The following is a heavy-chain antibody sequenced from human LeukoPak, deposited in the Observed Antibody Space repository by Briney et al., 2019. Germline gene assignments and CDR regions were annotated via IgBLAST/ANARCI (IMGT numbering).Heavy chain of an antibody. Sequence: PSETLSLTCAVSGYSISGGYYWGWVRQAPGKGLEWVSSISSSSSYIYYADSVKGRFTISRDNAKNSLYLQMNSLRAEDTAVYYCARSGTVTTDLDDYWGQGTLVTVSS. J-gene: IGHJ4*02. CDR3: ARSGTVTTDLDDY. CDR2: ISSSSSYI. V-gene: IGHV3-21*01. D-gene: IGHD4-17*01. CDR1: GYSISGGYY.